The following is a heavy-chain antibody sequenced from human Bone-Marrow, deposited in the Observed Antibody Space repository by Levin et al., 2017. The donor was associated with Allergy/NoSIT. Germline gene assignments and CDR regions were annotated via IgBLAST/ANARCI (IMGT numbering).Heavy chain of an antibody. V-gene: IGHV3-30*04. J-gene: IGHJ6*02. CDR2: ISYDGSNK. CDR3: AREIRITMVRGGPGYGMDV. Sequence: PGGSLRLSCAASGFTFSSYAMHWVRQAPGKGLEWVAVISYDGSNKYYADSVKGRFTISRDNSKNTLYLQMNSLRAEDTAVYYCAREIRITMVRGGPGYGMDVWGQGTTVTVSS. D-gene: IGHD3-10*01. CDR1: GFTFSSYA.